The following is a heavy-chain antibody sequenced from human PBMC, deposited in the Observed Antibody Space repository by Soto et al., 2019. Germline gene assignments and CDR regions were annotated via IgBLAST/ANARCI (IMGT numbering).Heavy chain of an antibody. CDR3: ARDLVGGSSGSYYSLPAYYSGMDV. J-gene: IGHJ6*02. Sequence: VSLRLSFAASRFPVISNYMSWVRQAPGKGLEWVSVIYSGGSTYYADSVKGRFTISRDNSKNTLYLQMNSLRAEDTAVYYCARDLVGGSSGSYYSLPAYYSGMDVWGQGTTVTVSS. D-gene: IGHD3-10*01. V-gene: IGHV3-53*01. CDR1: RFPVISNY. CDR2: IYSGGST.